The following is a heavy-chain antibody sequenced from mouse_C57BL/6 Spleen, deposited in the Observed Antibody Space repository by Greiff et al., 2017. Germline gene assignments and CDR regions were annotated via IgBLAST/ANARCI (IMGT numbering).Heavy chain of an antibody. V-gene: IGHV1-4*01. CDR3: AHDGYSLAY. CDR1: CYTFTSYT. Sequence: QVQLQQSGAELARPGASVKMSCKASCYTFTSYTMHWVKQRPGQGLEWIGYINPSSGYTKYNQKFKDKATLTADKSSSTAYMQLSSLTSEDAAVYYCAHDGYSLAYWGQGTLGTVSA. J-gene: IGHJ3*01. CDR2: INPSSGYT. D-gene: IGHD2-3*01.